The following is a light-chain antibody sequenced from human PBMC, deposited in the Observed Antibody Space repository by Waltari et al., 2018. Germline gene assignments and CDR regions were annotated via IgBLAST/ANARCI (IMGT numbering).Light chain of an antibody. J-gene: IGKJ1*01. V-gene: IGKV3-20*01. CDR2: GTS. CDR3: HYSGPSMWT. Sequence: EIVLTQSPGTLSLTPGERVTLSCRASETIHNAYSAWYQQTPGQAPRLLIFGTSTRATGIPARFSGSGSATDFTLTISRLEPEDFALYHCHYSGPSMWTFGQGTRVEIK. CDR1: ETIHNAY.